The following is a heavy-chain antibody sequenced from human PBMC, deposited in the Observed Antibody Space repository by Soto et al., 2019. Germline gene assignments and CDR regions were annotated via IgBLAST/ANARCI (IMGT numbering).Heavy chain of an antibody. CDR1: GFTFSSYW. D-gene: IGHD6-13*01. J-gene: IGHJ6*02. Sequence: EVQLVESGGGLVQPGGSLRLSCAASGFTFSSYWMSWVRQAPVKGLEWVGNIKQDGSEKNYVDFMEGRFTISRDNAESSLYLQMNSLRAEDTAVYYCARIASAGRGWDVWGQGTTVVVSS. V-gene: IGHV3-7*01. CDR2: IKQDGSEK. CDR3: ARIASAGRGWDV.